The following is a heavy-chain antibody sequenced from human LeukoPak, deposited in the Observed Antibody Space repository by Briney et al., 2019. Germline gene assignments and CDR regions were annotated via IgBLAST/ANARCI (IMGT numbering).Heavy chain of an antibody. D-gene: IGHD3-10*01. CDR3: ARMVRGAKPYYFDY. Sequence: SETLSLTCTVSGYSISSGYYWGWIRQPPGKGLEWIGSIYHSGSTYYNPSLKSRVTIPVDTSKNQFSLKLSSVTAADTAVYYCARMVRGAKPYYFDYWGQGTLVTVSS. V-gene: IGHV4-38-2*02. CDR1: GYSISSGYY. CDR2: IYHSGST. J-gene: IGHJ4*02.